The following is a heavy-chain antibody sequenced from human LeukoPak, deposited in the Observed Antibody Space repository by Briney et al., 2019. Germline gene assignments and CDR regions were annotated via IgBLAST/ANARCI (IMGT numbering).Heavy chain of an antibody. Sequence: SETLSLTCTVSGGSISSGGYYWSWIRQHPGKGLEWIGYIYYSGSTNYNPSLKSRVTISVDTSKNQFSLKLSSVTAADTAVYYCARQSLSSGWPNFDYWGQGTLVTVSS. CDR2: IYYSGST. CDR1: GGSISSGGYY. V-gene: IGHV4-61*08. D-gene: IGHD6-19*01. J-gene: IGHJ4*02. CDR3: ARQSLSSGWPNFDY.